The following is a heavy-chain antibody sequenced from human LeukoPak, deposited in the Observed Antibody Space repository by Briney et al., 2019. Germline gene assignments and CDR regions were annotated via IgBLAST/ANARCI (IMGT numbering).Heavy chain of an antibody. CDR1: GLTVSSNC. V-gene: IGHV3-11*04. Sequence: GGSLRLSCAASGLTVSSNCMSWVRQAPGKGLEWVSYISGSGTTIYYADSVKGRFTISRDNAKNSLYLQMNSLRAEDTAVYYCARDRSTVTTWVDYWGQGTLVTVSS. CDR2: ISGSGTTI. J-gene: IGHJ4*02. D-gene: IGHD4-17*01. CDR3: ARDRSTVTTWVDY.